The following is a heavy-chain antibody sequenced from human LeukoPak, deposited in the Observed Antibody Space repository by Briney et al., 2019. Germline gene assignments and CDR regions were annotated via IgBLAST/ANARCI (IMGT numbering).Heavy chain of an antibody. J-gene: IGHJ3*02. CDR2: ISYIGST. CDR3: ARDLVTVTKGFDI. Sequence: SETLSLTCAVSADSFSSHYWTWIRQPPGKGLEWIGYISYIGSTNYNPSLKSRVTISIDTSKNQFSLTLSSVTAADTAVYYCARDLVTVTKGFDIWGQGTMVSVSS. V-gene: IGHV4-59*11. CDR1: ADSFSSHY. D-gene: IGHD4-17*01.